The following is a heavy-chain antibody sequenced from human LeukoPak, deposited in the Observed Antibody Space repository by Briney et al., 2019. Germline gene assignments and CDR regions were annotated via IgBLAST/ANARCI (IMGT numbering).Heavy chain of an antibody. CDR2: INWDGGGT. D-gene: IGHD6-13*01. Sequence: GGSLRLSCADSGFDSADYGMSWVRQAPGKGLEWVSGINWDGGGTSYADSVKGRFTISRDHAENSVYLQMNSLTVEDTALYYCARDLSSSWYSLGSWGQGTLVIVSS. CDR1: GFDSADYG. CDR3: ARDLSSSWYSLGS. V-gene: IGHV3-20*04. J-gene: IGHJ5*02.